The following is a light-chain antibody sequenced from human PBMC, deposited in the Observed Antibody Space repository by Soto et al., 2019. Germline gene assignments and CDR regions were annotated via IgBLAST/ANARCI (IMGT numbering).Light chain of an antibody. J-gene: IGLJ1*01. CDR1: SSDVGGYNF. Sequence: QSALTQPASVSGSPGQSITISCTGTSSDVGGYNFVSWYQQHPGKAPKLIIYEVTSRPSGVSHRFPGSKSGNTASLTISGLQSEDEADYYCNSYTTSSTLVFGTGTKVTVL. CDR3: NSYTTSSTLV. CDR2: EVT. V-gene: IGLV2-14*03.